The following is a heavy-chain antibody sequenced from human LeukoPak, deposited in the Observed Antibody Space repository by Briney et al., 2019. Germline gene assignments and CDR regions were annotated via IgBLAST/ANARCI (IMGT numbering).Heavy chain of an antibody. V-gene: IGHV3-48*03. CDR3: ARGLNQGHYFDP. CDR2: ISSSGSTI. Sequence: GGSLRLSCAASGFTFSSYDMNWVRQAPGKGLEWVSYISSSGSTIYYAVSVQGRFTISRDNAKNSLYLQMNSLRAEDTAVYYCARGLNQGHYFDPWGQGTLVTVSS. CDR1: GFTFSSYD. D-gene: IGHD3-16*01. J-gene: IGHJ4*02.